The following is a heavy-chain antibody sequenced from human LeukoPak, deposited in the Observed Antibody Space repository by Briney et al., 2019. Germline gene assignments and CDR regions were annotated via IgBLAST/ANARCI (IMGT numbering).Heavy chain of an antibody. D-gene: IGHD3-3*01. Sequence: GGSLRLSCAASGFTFTNYGIGWVRQAPGKGLEWVSDISGSGDTTFYADSVKGRFTVSRDSSKNTLYLQLNSLRPEDTAVYYCAKKSYYDFWKDHYRPHFDQWGQGTLVTVSS. CDR3: AKKSYYDFWKDHYRPHFDQ. J-gene: IGHJ4*02. CDR2: ISGSGDTT. V-gene: IGHV3-23*01. CDR1: GFTFTNYG.